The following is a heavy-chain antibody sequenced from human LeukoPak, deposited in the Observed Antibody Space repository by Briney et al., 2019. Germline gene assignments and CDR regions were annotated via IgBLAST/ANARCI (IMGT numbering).Heavy chain of an antibody. Sequence: GSLRLSCAASGFTFNDYAMSWVRQAPGEGLELVSSISSSSSYIYYADSVKGRFTISRDNAKNSLYLQMNSLRAEDTAVYYCARGAGVVTAEDFDYWGQGTLVTVSS. CDR3: ARGAGVVTAEDFDY. V-gene: IGHV3-21*01. D-gene: IGHD2-21*02. CDR2: ISSSSSYI. J-gene: IGHJ4*02. CDR1: GFTFNDYA.